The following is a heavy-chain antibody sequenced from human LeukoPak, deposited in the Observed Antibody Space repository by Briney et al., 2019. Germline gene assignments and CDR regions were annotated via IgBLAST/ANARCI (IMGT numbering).Heavy chain of an antibody. J-gene: IGHJ4*02. CDR2: ISWDGGST. Sequence: PGGSLRLSCAASGFTFDDYTMHWVRQAPGKGLEWVSHISWDGGSTYYADSVKGRFTISRDNSKNSLYLQMNSLRTEDTALYYCAKDSNDYGDHATFDYWGQGTLVTVSS. V-gene: IGHV3-43*01. D-gene: IGHD4-17*01. CDR1: GFTFDDYT. CDR3: AKDSNDYGDHATFDY.